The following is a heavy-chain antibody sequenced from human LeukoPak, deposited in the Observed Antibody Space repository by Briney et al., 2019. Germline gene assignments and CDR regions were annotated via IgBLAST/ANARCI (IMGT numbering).Heavy chain of an antibody. V-gene: IGHV1-69*06. J-gene: IGHJ4*02. CDR2: IIPIFGTA. Sequence: SVKVSCKASGGTFSSYAISWVRQAPGQGLEWMGGIIPIFGTANYAQKFQGRVTITADKSTSTAYMELSSLRSEDTAVYYCARSGKADYYDSSGYPDYWGQGTQVTVSS. D-gene: IGHD3-22*01. CDR3: ARSGKADYYDSSGYPDY. CDR1: GGTFSSYA.